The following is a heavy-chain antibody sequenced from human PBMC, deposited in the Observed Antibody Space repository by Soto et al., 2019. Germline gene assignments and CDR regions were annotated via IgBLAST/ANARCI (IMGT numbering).Heavy chain of an antibody. CDR2: ISPSSGGT. CDR3: TRSIITTAGTEAFDL. Sequence: QVQLVQSGAEVKKPGASVRVSCKASGYTFTSYYIHWVRQAPGHGPEWMGMISPSSGGTDYAQKFQGIVTMTRDTSTSTVYMELSSLRSEDTAVYYCTRSIITTAGTEAFDLWGQGTVVTVSS. J-gene: IGHJ3*01. V-gene: IGHV1-46*03. D-gene: IGHD6-13*01. CDR1: GYTFTSYY.